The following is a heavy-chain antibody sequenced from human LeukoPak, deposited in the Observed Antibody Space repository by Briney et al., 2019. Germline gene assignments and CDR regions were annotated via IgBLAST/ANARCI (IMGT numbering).Heavy chain of an antibody. J-gene: IGHJ5*02. Sequence: SETLSLTCTVSGYSISSGYYWGWIRQPPGKGLEWIGSIYYSGSTYYNPSLKSRVTISVDTSKNQFSLKLRSVTAADTAVYYCARGQARLAWFDPWGQGTLVTVSS. CDR2: IYYSGST. CDR1: GYSISSGYY. V-gene: IGHV4-38-2*02. D-gene: IGHD6-19*01. CDR3: ARGQARLAWFDP.